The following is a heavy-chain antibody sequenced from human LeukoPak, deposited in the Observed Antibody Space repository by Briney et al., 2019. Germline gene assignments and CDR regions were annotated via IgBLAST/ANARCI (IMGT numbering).Heavy chain of an antibody. D-gene: IGHD6-13*01. CDR1: GFTFGSYG. CDR3: ARGGSSSWYYPFDY. CDR2: IWYDGSNK. J-gene: IGHJ4*02. Sequence: GGSLRLSCAASGFTFGSYGMHWVRQAPGKGLEWVAVIWYDGSNKYYADSVKGRFTISRDNSKNTLYLQMNSLRAEDTAVYYCARGGSSSWYYPFDYWGQGTLVTVSS. V-gene: IGHV3-33*01.